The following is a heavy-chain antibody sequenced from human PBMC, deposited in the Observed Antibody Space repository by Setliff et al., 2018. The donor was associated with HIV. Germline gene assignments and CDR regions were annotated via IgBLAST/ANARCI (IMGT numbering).Heavy chain of an antibody. CDR3: ARDGYSSSWYVISGSFDY. CDR2: VYYSGST. CDR1: GGSFSSDSYY. V-gene: IGHV4-39*07. J-gene: IGHJ4*02. Sequence: PSETLSLTCSVSGGSFSSDSYYWGWIRQPPGKGLEWIGTVYYSGSTYYNPSLKSRVTISVDTSENQFSLKLSSVTAADTAVYYCARDGYSSSWYVISGSFDYWGQGILVTVSS. D-gene: IGHD6-13*01.